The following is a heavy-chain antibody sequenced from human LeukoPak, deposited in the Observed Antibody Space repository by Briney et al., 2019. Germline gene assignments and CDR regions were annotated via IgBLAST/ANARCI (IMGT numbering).Heavy chain of an antibody. CDR2: IYYSGST. CDR1: GGSISSGGYY. CDR3: AGRQTGGQPRVD. J-gene: IGHJ4*02. D-gene: IGHD2-2*01. Sequence: PSETLSLTCTVSGGSISSGGYYWSWIRQHPGKGLEWIGYIYYSGSTYYNPSLKSRVTISVDTSKNQFSLKLSSVTAADTAVYYCAGRQTGGQPRVDWGQGTLVTVSS. V-gene: IGHV4-31*03.